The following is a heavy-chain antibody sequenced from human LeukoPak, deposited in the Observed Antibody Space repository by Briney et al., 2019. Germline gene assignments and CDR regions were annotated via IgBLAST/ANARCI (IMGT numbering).Heavy chain of an antibody. CDR2: ISGSGVGT. CDR1: GFTFSSYT. Sequence: GGSLRLSCAASGFTFSSYTMNWVRQAPGKGLEWVSAISGSGVGTYYADSVKGRFTISRDNSKNTLYLQMNSLRAEDTAVYYCAKDQGGITMVRGVIIYWGQGTLVTVSS. V-gene: IGHV3-23*01. D-gene: IGHD3-10*01. J-gene: IGHJ4*02. CDR3: AKDQGGITMVRGVIIY.